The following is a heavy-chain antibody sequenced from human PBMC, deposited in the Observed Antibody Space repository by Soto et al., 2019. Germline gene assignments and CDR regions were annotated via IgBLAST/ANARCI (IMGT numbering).Heavy chain of an antibody. CDR3: ARVYGSGSYETPDFDY. D-gene: IGHD3-10*01. Sequence: QVQLVQSGAEVKKPGASVKVSCKASGYTFTSYAMHWVRQAPGQRLEWMGWINAGNGNTKYSQKFQGRVTITRDTSASTAYMELSSLRSEDTAVYYCARVYGSGSYETPDFDYWGQGTLVTVSS. CDR2: INAGNGNT. J-gene: IGHJ4*02. V-gene: IGHV1-3*01. CDR1: GYTFTSYA.